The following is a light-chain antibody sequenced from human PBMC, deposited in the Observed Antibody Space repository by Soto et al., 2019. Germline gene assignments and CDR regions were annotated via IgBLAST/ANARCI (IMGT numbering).Light chain of an antibody. J-gene: IGKJ4*01. CDR1: QDISSW. Sequence: DIQMTQSPSSVSASVGDRVTITCRASQDISSWLAWYQQKPVKAPNLLIYAASSLHSGVPARFSCSDSGTDVTLTISSVQPEDSATYYCQQANSFPLTFGGGTKVEI. V-gene: IGKV1-12*01. CDR2: AAS. CDR3: QQANSFPLT.